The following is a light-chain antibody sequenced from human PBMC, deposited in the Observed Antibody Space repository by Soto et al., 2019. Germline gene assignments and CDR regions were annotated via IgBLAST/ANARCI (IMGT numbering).Light chain of an antibody. CDR2: AAS. CDR3: QKYNSALLT. CDR1: QCISNY. Sequence: DIQMTQSPSSLSASVGDRVTITCRASQCISNYLAWYQQKPGKVPKLLIYAASTLQSGVPSRFSGSGSGTDFTLTISILQPEDVATYYCQKYNSALLTFGGGTKVDIK. V-gene: IGKV1-27*01. J-gene: IGKJ4*01.